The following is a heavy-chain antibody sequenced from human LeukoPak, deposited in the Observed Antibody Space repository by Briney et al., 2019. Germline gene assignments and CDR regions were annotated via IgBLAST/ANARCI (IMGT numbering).Heavy chain of an antibody. V-gene: IGHV1-2*02. D-gene: IGHD3-16*01. CDR3: ARQGSWGYFDY. J-gene: IGHJ4*02. Sequence: LGASVTVSCKASRYTFTGWYLHWVRQAPGQGLEWMGWVNPNSGGTNYAQKFQGRVTTTRDTSINTAYMELTRLISDDTAVYYCARQGSWGYFDYWGQGTLVTVSS. CDR1: RYTFTGWY. CDR2: VNPNSGGT.